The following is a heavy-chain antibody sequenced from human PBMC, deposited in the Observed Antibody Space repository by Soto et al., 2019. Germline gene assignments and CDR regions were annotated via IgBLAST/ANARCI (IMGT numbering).Heavy chain of an antibody. CDR3: ARGGGYCSSTSCSTGSSFDY. D-gene: IGHD2-2*01. J-gene: IGHJ4*02. Sequence: QVQLQQWGAGLLKPSETLSLTCAVYGGSFSGYYWSWIRQPPGKGLEWIGEINHSGSTNYNPSLKSRVTISVDTSKNHFSLKLSSVTAADTAVYYCARGGGYCSSTSCSTGSSFDYWGQGTLVTVSS. CDR2: INHSGST. V-gene: IGHV4-34*01. CDR1: GGSFSGYY.